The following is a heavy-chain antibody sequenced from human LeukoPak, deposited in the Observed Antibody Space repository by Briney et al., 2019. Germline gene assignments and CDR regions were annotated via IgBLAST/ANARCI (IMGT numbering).Heavy chain of an antibody. CDR2: INQDGSDK. V-gene: IGHV3-7*01. D-gene: IGHD3-9*01. Sequence: GGSLRLSCAASGLTFSIHWMNWVRQAPGKGLECVANINQDGSDKYYADSVKGRFTISRDNSKNTLYLQMNSLRAEDTAVYYCAKGWDILTGYYLYFDYWGQGTLVTVSS. J-gene: IGHJ4*02. CDR3: AKGWDILTGYYLYFDY. CDR1: GLTFSIHW.